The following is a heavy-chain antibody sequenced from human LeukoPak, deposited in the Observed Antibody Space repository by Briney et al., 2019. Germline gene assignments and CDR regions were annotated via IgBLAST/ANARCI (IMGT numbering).Heavy chain of an antibody. CDR3: AKDRLAVAGRRPPQNFDY. Sequence: GGSLRLSCAASGFTFSSYAMSWVRQAPGKGLEWVSAISGSGGSTYYADSVKGWFTISRDNSKNTLYLQMNSLRAEDTAVYYCAKDRLAVAGRRPPQNFDYWGQGTLVTVSS. J-gene: IGHJ4*02. CDR2: ISGSGGST. CDR1: GFTFSSYA. V-gene: IGHV3-23*01. D-gene: IGHD6-19*01.